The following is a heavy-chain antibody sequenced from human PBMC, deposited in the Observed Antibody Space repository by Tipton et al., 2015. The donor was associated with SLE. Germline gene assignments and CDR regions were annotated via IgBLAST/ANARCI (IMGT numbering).Heavy chain of an antibody. V-gene: IGHV4-34*01. J-gene: IGHJ4*02. CDR2: SHQSGTT. Sequence: TLSLTCAVYGGSFSGYYWSWIRQPPGKGLEWIGESHQSGTTNYHPSFKSRVTISVDTSKNQFSLRLSSVTAADTAVYYCARVGSGYYFVEGFDYWGQGSLVTVSS. D-gene: IGHD3-3*01. CDR1: GGSFSGYY. CDR3: ARVGSGYYFVEGFDY.